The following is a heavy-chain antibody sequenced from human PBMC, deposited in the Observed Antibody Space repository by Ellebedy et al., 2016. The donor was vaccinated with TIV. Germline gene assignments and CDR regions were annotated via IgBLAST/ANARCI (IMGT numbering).Heavy chain of an antibody. V-gene: IGHV3-13*01. CDR3: ARGPRALPYSWNDVGWFDS. Sequence: GESLKISXAASGFTFSSYDMHWVRQVTGKGLEWVSGIGTAGDTHYPGSVKGRFTISRENAKNSLYLQMNSLRAGDTAVYYCARGPRALPYSWNDVGWFDSWGQGTLVTVSS. D-gene: IGHD1-1*01. CDR1: GFTFSSYD. J-gene: IGHJ5*01. CDR2: IGTAGDT.